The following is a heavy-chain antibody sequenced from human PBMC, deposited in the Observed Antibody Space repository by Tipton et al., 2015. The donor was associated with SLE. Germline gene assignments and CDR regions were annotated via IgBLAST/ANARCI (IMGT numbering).Heavy chain of an antibody. CDR3: ARGMGAVPFDY. D-gene: IGHD1-26*01. J-gene: IGHJ4*02. CDR1: GFTFSSYW. CDR2: IKQDGSEK. Sequence: SLRLSCAASGFTFSSYWMSWVRQAPGKGLEWVANIKQDGSEKYYVDSVKGRFTISRDNAKNSLYLQMNSLRAEDTALYHCARGMGAVPFDYWGQGTLVTVSS. V-gene: IGHV3-7*03.